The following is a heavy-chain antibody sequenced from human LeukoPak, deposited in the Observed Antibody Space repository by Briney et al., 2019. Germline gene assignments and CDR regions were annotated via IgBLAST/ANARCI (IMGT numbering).Heavy chain of an antibody. J-gene: IGHJ4*02. CDR1: GFTFSSYS. V-gene: IGHV3-21*01. Sequence: GGSLRLSCAASGFTFSSYSMNWVRQAPGKGLEWVSSISSSSSYIYYADSVKGRFTISRDNAKNSLYLQMNSLRAEDTAVYYCARDLRGRVRSSGPPDYWGQGTLVTVSS. CDR3: ARDLRGRVRSSGPPDY. D-gene: IGHD3-22*01. CDR2: ISSSSSYI.